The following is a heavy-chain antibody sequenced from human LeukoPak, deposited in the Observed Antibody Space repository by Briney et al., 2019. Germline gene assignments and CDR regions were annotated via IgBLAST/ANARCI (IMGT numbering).Heavy chain of an antibody. V-gene: IGHV4-30-2*01. CDR1: GGSISSDGYS. D-gene: IGHD5-12*01. CDR3: ARWMGRSGSFDY. J-gene: IGHJ4*02. CDR2: INRSGST. Sequence: SETLSLTCAASGGSISSDGYSWSWIRQPPGKGLVWIGYINRSGSTYYNPSLKSRTTTSVDRTKNQYSLKLSSVTAADTAVYYCARWMGRSGSFDYWGQGTLVTVSS.